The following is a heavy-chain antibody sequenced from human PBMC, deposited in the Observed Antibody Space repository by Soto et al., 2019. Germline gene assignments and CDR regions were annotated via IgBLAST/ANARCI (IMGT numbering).Heavy chain of an antibody. J-gene: IGHJ2*01. CDR2: IYSGGST. CDR1: GFTVSSNY. V-gene: IGHV3-53*01. CDR3: ARVPDYTVTGYFDL. D-gene: IGHD4-17*01. Sequence: LRLSCAASGFTVSSNYMGWVRQAPGKGLEWVSVIYSGGSTYYADSVKGRFTISRDNSKNTLYLQMNSLRAEDTAVYYCARVPDYTVTGYFDLWGRGTLVTVSS.